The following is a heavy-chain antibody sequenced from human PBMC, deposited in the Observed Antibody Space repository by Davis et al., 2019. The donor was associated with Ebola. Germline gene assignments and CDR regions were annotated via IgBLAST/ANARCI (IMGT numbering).Heavy chain of an antibody. CDR1: GFTFSSYA. Sequence: PGGSLRLSCAASGFTFSSYAMSWVRQAPGKGLEWVSAISGSGGSTYYADSVKGRFTISRDNSKNTLYLQMNSLRAKDTAVYYCAKDWNSSGWYGGFDYWGQGTLVTVSS. CDR3: AKDWNSSGWYGGFDY. CDR2: ISGSGGST. V-gene: IGHV3-23*01. J-gene: IGHJ4*02. D-gene: IGHD6-19*01.